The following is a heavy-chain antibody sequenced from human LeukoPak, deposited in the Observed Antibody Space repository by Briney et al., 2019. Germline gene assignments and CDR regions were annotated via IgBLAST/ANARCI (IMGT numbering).Heavy chain of an antibody. V-gene: IGHV4-34*01. CDR2: INHSGRT. CDR3: ARDQYYYGSGSYGLDY. J-gene: IGHJ4*02. Sequence: SETLSLTCAVYGGSFSGYYWSWVRQPPGKGLEWIGEINHSGRTNYNPSLKSRVTMSVDPSKNQFSLKLSSVTAADTAVYYCARDQYYYGSGSYGLDYWGQGTLVTVSS. CDR1: GGSFSGYY. D-gene: IGHD3-10*01.